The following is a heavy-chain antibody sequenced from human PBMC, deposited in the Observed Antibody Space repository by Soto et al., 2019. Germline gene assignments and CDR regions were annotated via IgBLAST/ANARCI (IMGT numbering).Heavy chain of an antibody. D-gene: IGHD3-22*01. J-gene: IGHJ4*02. CDR3: AKDRGYFDSSGHYFSTHY. Sequence: GGSLRLSCAASGFTFSTYAMGWVRRAPGKGLEWVSVINSRGGSTYYADSVMGRFTISRDNSKNTLYLQMNSLRAEDTAVYYCAKDRGYFDSSGHYFSTHYWCPGTLVTVSS. CDR1: GFTFSTYA. CDR2: INSRGGST. V-gene: IGHV3-23*01.